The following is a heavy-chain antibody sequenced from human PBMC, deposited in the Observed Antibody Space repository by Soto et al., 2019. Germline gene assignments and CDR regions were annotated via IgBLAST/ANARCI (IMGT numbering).Heavy chain of an antibody. CDR3: ARDRSTDFGLDV. J-gene: IGHJ6*02. CDR2: IDKVGTDS. D-gene: IGHD3-3*01. V-gene: IGHV3-74*03. Sequence: EVQLVESGGGLVQPGGSLRLSCAASEFTFSGRSVHWVRQAPGKGLVWVSGIDKVGTDSTYADSVKGRFTSSRDNAKNTVYLQMNSLRVEDTAIYFCARDRSTDFGLDVWGQGTTVTVSS. CDR1: EFTFSGRS.